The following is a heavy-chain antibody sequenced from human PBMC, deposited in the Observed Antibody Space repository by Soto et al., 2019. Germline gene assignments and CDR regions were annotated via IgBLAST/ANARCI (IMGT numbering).Heavy chain of an antibody. V-gene: IGHV4-59*01. D-gene: IGHD6-25*01. Sequence: SETLSLTCTVSGGSISSYYWSWILQPPWKGLEWIGYIYFSGSTNYNPSLKSRVTISVDTSKNQFSLKLSSVTAADTAVYYCARPHGGSSGWDNWFDPWGQGTLVTVSS. CDR2: IYFSGST. CDR1: GGSISSYY. CDR3: ARPHGGSSGWDNWFDP. J-gene: IGHJ5*02.